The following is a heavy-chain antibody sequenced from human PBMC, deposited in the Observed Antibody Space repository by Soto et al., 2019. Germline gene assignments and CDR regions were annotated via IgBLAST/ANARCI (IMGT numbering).Heavy chain of an antibody. J-gene: IGHJ4*02. V-gene: IGHV2-5*02. Sequence: QITLKESGPTLVKPTQTLTLTCTCSGFSLSTSGVGVGWIRQPPGKALEWLALIYWDDDKRYSPSLKSRLTITKDTSRNQVALTTTNMDPVDTATYYCAHRFQYGYNYGFDYWGQGTLVTVSS. CDR2: IYWDDDK. CDR1: GFSLSTSGVG. D-gene: IGHD5-18*01. CDR3: AHRFQYGYNYGFDY.